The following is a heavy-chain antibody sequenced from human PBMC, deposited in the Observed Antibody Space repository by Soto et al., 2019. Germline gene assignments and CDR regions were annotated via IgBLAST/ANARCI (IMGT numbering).Heavy chain of an antibody. CDR1: GDSVSSNSAA. J-gene: IGHJ6*03. Sequence: KQSQTLSLTCAISGDSVSSNSAAWNWIRQSPSRGLEWLGRTYYRSKWYNDYAVSVKSRITINPDTSKNQFSLQLNSVTPEDTAVYYCARARGYSGYASYYYYYMDVWGKGTTVTVSS. V-gene: IGHV6-1*01. D-gene: IGHD5-12*01. CDR2: TYYRSKWYN. CDR3: ARARGYSGYASYYYYYMDV.